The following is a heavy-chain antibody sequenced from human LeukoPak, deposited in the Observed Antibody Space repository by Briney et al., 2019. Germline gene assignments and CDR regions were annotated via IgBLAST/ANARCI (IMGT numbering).Heavy chain of an antibody. CDR1: GGSISSYY. CDR2: IYTSGST. Sequence: PSETLSLTCTVSGGSISSYYWSWIRQPAGKGLEWIGRIYTSGSTNYNPSLKSRVTMSVDTSKSQFPLKLSSVTAADTAVYYCARLDYYGSGRRGNWFDPWGQGTLVTVSS. CDR3: ARLDYYGSGRRGNWFDP. V-gene: IGHV4-4*07. D-gene: IGHD3-10*01. J-gene: IGHJ5*02.